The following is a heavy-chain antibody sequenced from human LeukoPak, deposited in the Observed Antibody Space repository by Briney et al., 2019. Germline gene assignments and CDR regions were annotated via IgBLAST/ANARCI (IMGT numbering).Heavy chain of an antibody. Sequence: PGGSLRLSCAASGFTFSNYWMHWVRQAPGKGLVWVSRINSDGSSTNYADSVKGRFTISRDNANNTLSLQMNSLRAEDTAVYYCARDSSYCSSTSCFGALFDYWGQGTLVTVSS. CDR1: GFTFSNYW. J-gene: IGHJ4*02. V-gene: IGHV3-74*01. CDR3: ARDSSYCSSTSCFGALFDY. D-gene: IGHD2-2*01. CDR2: INSDGSST.